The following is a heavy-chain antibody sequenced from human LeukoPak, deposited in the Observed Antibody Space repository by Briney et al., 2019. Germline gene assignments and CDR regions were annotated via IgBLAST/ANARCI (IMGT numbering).Heavy chain of an antibody. CDR2: INPNSGAT. CDR3: ARDRSTGASAGTLYWFDP. Sequence: GASVKLSCNASAYTFTGGYRYMWLRAPGQGLEWMRWINPNSGATNYAQKFQGRVTMTRDTSISTAYMELSRLKSADTAVYYCARDRSTGASAGTLYWFDPWGEGTLVTVSS. J-gene: IGHJ5*02. CDR1: AYTFTGGY. D-gene: IGHD6-13*01. V-gene: IGHV1-2*02.